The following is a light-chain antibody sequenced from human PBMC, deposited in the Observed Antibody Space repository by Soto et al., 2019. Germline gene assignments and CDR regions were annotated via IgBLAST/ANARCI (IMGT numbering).Light chain of an antibody. V-gene: IGKV1-5*01. CDR3: QQYNSYWT. CDR2: DAS. CDR1: QTISSW. J-gene: IGKJ1*01. Sequence: DIQMTQSPSTLSGSVGARVTITCRASQTISSWLAWYQQKPGKAPKLLIYDASSLESGVPSRFSGSGSGTEFTLTISSLQPDDFATYYCQQYNSYWTFGQGTKVDIK.